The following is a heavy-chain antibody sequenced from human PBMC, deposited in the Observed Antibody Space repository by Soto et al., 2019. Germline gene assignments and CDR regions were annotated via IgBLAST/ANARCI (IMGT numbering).Heavy chain of an antibody. CDR2: ISYDGSNK. CDR1: GFTFSSYA. V-gene: IGHV3-30-3*01. J-gene: IGHJ6*02. CDR3: ARFSPGYYGSGSSNYGMDV. Sequence: VQLVESGGGVVQPGRSLRLSCAASGFTFSSYAMHWVRQAPGKGLEWVAVISYDGSNKYYADSVKGRFTISRDNTKNTLYLQMNSLRAEDAAVYYCARFSPGYYGSGSSNYGMDVGGQGTTVTVSS. D-gene: IGHD3-10*01.